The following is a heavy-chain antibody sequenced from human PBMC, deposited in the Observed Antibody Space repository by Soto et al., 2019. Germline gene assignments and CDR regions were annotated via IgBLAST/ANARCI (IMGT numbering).Heavy chain of an antibody. CDR1: GGSISSGGYY. CDR2: IYYSGSA. Sequence: QVQLQESGPGLVKPSQTLSLTCTVSGGSISSGGYYWSWIRQHPGKGLEWIGYIYYSGSAYYNPSLRSRVTIXVXTXXTQFSPKLSSVTAADTAVYFCAKEGGIVGATAADYWGQGTLVTVSS. D-gene: IGHD1-26*01. J-gene: IGHJ4*02. CDR3: AKEGGIVGATAADY. V-gene: IGHV4-31*03.